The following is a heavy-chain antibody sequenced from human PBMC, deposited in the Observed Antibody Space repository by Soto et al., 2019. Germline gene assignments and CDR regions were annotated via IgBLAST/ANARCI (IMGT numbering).Heavy chain of an antibody. J-gene: IGHJ6*02. CDR3: ARSRSGVTMRGGGPYYGMDV. CDR1: GYTFTSYA. D-gene: IGHD4-17*01. CDR2: INAGNGNT. Sequence: ASVKVSCKASGYTFTSYAMHWVRQAPGQRLEWMGWINAGNGNTKYSQKSQGRVTITRDTSASTAYMELSSLRPEDTAVYYCARSRSGVTMRGGGPYYGMDVWGQGTTVTVSS. V-gene: IGHV1-3*01.